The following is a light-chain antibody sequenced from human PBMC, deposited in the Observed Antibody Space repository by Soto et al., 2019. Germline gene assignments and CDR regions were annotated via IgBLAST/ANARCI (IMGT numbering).Light chain of an antibody. CDR2: AAS. V-gene: IGKV3-20*01. CDR1: QSINNRY. CDR3: QQFGSSPGFT. Sequence: EIVLTQSPGTLSLSPGERATLSCRASQSINNRYLAWYQQKPGQAPRLLIYAASIRATGIPDRFSGSGSGTDFTLTISRLEPEDFAVYYCQQFGSSPGFTFGPGTKVEIK. J-gene: IGKJ3*01.